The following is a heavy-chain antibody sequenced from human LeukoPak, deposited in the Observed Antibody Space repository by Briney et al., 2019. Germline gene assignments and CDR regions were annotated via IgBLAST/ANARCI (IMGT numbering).Heavy chain of an antibody. CDR3: ARGGIQVSGIDEIDY. CDR1: GFTFRSYD. Sequence: PGGSLRLSCAASGFTFRSYDMHGVRQVTGKGLEWVSAIGISGDTYYPDSVKGRFTISRENAKNSLYLQMNSPTAGDTAVYYCARGGIQVSGIDEIDYWGQGTLVTVSS. CDR2: IGISGDT. V-gene: IGHV3-13*01. D-gene: IGHD6-19*01. J-gene: IGHJ4*02.